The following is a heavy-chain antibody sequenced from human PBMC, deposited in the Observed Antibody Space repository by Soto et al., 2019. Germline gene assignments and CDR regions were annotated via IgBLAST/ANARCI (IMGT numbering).Heavy chain of an antibody. Sequence: SETLSLTCTVSGGSISRSSYYWGWIRQPPGKGLEWIGSIYYSGSTYYNPSLKSRVTISVDTSKNQFSLKLSSVTAADTAVYYCARRYSSSSEFAYWGQGTLVT. CDR3: ARRYSSSSEFAY. V-gene: IGHV4-39*01. CDR1: GGSISRSSYY. J-gene: IGHJ4*02. CDR2: IYYSGST. D-gene: IGHD6-6*01.